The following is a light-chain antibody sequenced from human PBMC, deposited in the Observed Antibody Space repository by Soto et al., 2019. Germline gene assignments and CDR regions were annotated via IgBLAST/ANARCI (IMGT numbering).Light chain of an antibody. V-gene: IGKV1-5*01. Sequence: DIQMTQSPSTLSGSVVDRVTITCRASQTISSWLAWYQQKPGRAPKLLIYDASTLESGVPSRFSGSGSETEFTLTISRLQPDDFATYFCHSRAFGQGTRLEIK. CDR2: DAS. CDR3: HSRA. CDR1: QTISSW. J-gene: IGKJ5*01.